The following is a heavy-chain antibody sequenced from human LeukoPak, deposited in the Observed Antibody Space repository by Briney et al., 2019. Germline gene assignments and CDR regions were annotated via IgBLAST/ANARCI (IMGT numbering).Heavy chain of an antibody. D-gene: IGHD2/OR15-2a*01. CDR1: GGSISSSSYY. CDR2: IFYSGST. V-gene: IGHV4-39*01. Sequence: SETLSLTCTVSGGSISSSSYYWGWIRQPPGKGLEWIGSIFYSGSTYYNPSLKSRVTISVDTSKNQFSLKLSSVTAADTAVYYCARHGANIPFDYWGQGTLVTVSS. J-gene: IGHJ4*02. CDR3: ARHGANIPFDY.